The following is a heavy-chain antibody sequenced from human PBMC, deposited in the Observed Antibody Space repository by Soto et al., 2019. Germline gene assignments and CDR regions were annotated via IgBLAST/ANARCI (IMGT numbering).Heavy chain of an antibody. D-gene: IGHD1-1*01. V-gene: IGHV1-8*01. CDR1: GYTFTSYD. J-gene: IGHJ4*02. CDR3: AREKVLNWTDDF. Sequence: ASVKVSCKASGYTFTSYDINWVRQATGQGLERMGWMNPNSGNTGYAQKFQGRVTMTRNTSISTAYMELSSLRSEDTAVYYCAREKVLNWTDDFWGQGTLVTVS. CDR2: MNPNSGNT.